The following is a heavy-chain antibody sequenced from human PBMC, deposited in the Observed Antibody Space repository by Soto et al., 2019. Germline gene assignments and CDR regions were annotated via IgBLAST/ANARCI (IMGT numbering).Heavy chain of an antibody. CDR3: ARQFGGVIADAFDI. CDR1: GYTFTSYG. V-gene: IGHV1-18*01. J-gene: IGHJ3*02. Sequence: ASVKVSCKASGYTFTSYGISWVRQAPGQGLEWMGWISAYKGNTNYAQKLQGRVTMTTDTSTSTAYMELRSLRSDDTAVYYCARQFGGVIADAFDIWGQGTMVTVSS. CDR2: ISAYKGNT. D-gene: IGHD3-16*02.